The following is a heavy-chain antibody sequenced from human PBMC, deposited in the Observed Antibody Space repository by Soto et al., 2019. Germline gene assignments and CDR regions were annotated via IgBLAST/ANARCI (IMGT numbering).Heavy chain of an antibody. CDR1: GGTFSSYA. V-gene: IGHV1-69*13. CDR2: IIPIFGTA. J-gene: IGHJ6*02. Sequence: SVKVSCKASGGTFSSYAISWVRQAPGQGLEWMGGIIPIFGTANYAQKFQGRVTITADESTSTAYMELSSLRSEDTAVYYCARENWSMDYDFWSGYYYGMDVWGQETTVTVSS. D-gene: IGHD3-3*01. CDR3: ARENWSMDYDFWSGYYYGMDV.